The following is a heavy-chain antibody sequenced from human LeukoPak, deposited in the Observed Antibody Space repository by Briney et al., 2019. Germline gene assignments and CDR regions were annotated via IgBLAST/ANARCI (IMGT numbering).Heavy chain of an antibody. D-gene: IGHD1-26*01. J-gene: IGHJ4*02. CDR2: TTISGVNS. CDR3: AILNRVEWELGE. CDR1: GFTFAIYA. V-gene: IGHV3-23*01. Sequence: PGGSLRLSCAASGFTFAIYAVGWVRQAPGKGREWVSSTTISGVNSYSADSVKGRFTISRDDSKNAFFLQMNSLRPEDTAVYYCAILNRVEWELGEGGQGTLVTVSS.